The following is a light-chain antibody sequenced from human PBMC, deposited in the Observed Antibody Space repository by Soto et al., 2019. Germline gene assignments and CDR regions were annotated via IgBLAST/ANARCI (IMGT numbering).Light chain of an antibody. J-gene: IGKJ5*01. CDR1: QSVSSSY. CDR3: QQRGNWPNG. CDR2: DAS. Sequence: EIELTQSPRTLSLSPGERATLSCRASQSVSSSYLAWYQQKPGQAPSLLIYDASHSATGIPATFNGSGAGTDFTVTNYCLGHEDFAVCYCQQRGNWPNGFGGGARPEI. V-gene: IGKV3D-20*02.